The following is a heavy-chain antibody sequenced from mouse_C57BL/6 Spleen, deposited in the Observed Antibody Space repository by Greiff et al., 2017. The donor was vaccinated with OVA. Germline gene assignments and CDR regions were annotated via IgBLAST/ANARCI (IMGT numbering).Heavy chain of an antibody. D-gene: IGHD1-2*01. V-gene: IGHV1-15*01. CDR3: TRATAYAMDY. CDR2: IDPETGGT. Sequence: VKLQESGAELVRPGASVTLSCKASGYTFTDYEMHWVKQTPVHGLEWIGAIDPETGGTAYNQKFKGKAILTADKSSSTAYMELRSLTSEDSAVYYCTRATAYAMDYWGQGTSVTVSS. J-gene: IGHJ4*01. CDR1: GYTFTDYE.